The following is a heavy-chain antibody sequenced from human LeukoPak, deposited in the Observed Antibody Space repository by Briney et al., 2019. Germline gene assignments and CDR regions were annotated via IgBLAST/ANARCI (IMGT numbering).Heavy chain of an antibody. CDR1: GGSFSGYY. V-gene: IGHV4-34*01. CDR3: ARGLSQGSSEFSN. Sequence: SETLSLTCAVYGGSFSGYYWSWIRQPPGKGLEWIGEINHSGSTNHNPSLKSRVTISVDTSKNQFSLKLSSVTAADTAVYYCARGLSQGSSEFSNWGQGTLVTVSS. CDR2: INHSGST. D-gene: IGHD1-26*01. J-gene: IGHJ4*02.